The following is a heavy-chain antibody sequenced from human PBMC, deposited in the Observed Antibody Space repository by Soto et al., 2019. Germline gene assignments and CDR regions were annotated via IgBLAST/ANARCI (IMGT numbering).Heavy chain of an antibody. CDR3: AKVGFIVVVVAAHNWFDP. Sequence: EVQLLESGGGLVQPGGSLRLSCAASGFTFSSYAMSWVRQAPGKGLEWVSAISGSGGSTYYADSVKGRFTISRDNSKNTLYLQMNSLRAEDTAVYYCAKVGFIVVVVAAHNWFDPWGQGTLVTVPS. J-gene: IGHJ5*02. V-gene: IGHV3-23*01. D-gene: IGHD2-15*01. CDR2: ISGSGGST. CDR1: GFTFSSYA.